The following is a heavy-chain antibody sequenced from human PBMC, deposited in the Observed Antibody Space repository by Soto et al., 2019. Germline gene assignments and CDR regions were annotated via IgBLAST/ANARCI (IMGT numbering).Heavy chain of an antibody. CDR1: GFTFSSYS. Sequence: GGSLRLSCAASGFTFSSYSMNWVRQAPGKGLEWVSYISSSSSTIYYADSVKGRFTISRDNAKNSLYLQMNSLRAEDTAVYYCARGWRFLEGPFDYWGQGTLVTVSS. CDR2: ISSSSSTI. CDR3: ARGWRFLEGPFDY. V-gene: IGHV3-48*01. D-gene: IGHD3-3*01. J-gene: IGHJ4*02.